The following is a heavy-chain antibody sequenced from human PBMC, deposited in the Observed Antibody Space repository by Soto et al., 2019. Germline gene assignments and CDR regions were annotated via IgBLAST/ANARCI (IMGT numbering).Heavy chain of an antibody. V-gene: IGHV1-46*01. CDR3: ASEDMTTHTTCLY. Sequence: GDSVKVSCEECGCSNANSYLQWGRPASGQGLEWMGVINPAVGSTGFAQNIQDRFTMTKDTSTSTVYMELRSLKPEDTAVYYFASEDMTTHTTCLYRGQ. J-gene: IGHJ4*02. CDR2: INPAVGST. D-gene: IGHD2-15*01. CDR1: GCSNANSY.